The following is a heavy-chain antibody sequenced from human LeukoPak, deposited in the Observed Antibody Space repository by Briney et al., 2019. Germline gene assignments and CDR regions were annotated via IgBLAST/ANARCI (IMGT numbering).Heavy chain of an antibody. Sequence: GGSLRLSCAASGFTFSTYWMHWVRQAPRKGLVWVSRINPDGTTTSYADSVKGRFTISRDSGRRTAYLQMRNLRTEDSAYYYCARDNTLLGVIVKGRFDFWGQGDLVSVS. CDR3: ARDNTLLGVIVKGRFDF. D-gene: IGHD3-16*02. CDR1: GFTFSTYW. V-gene: IGHV3-74*01. CDR2: INPDGTTT. J-gene: IGHJ4*02.